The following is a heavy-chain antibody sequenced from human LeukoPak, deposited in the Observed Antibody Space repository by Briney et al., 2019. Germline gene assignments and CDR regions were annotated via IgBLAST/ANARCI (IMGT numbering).Heavy chain of an antibody. Sequence: GGSLRLSCAASGFTFSSYDMHWVRHATGKGLEWVSAIGTAGDTYYPGSVKGRFTISRENAKNSLYLQMNSLRAGDTAVYYCARSDSNYYYMDVWGKGTTVTISS. CDR3: ARSDSNYYYMDV. D-gene: IGHD3-22*01. J-gene: IGHJ6*03. CDR2: IGTAGDT. V-gene: IGHV3-13*01. CDR1: GFTFSSYD.